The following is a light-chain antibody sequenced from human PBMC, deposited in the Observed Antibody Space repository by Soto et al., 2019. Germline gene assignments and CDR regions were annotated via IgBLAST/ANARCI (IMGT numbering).Light chain of an antibody. CDR2: DVS. CDR1: SSDVGAYNY. J-gene: IGLJ1*01. CDR3: CSYAGFYTPYV. V-gene: IGLV2-11*01. Sequence: QSALTQPRSVSGSPGQSVTISCSGTSSDVGAYNYVSWYQQHPGKAPKLMIYDVSKRPSGVPDRFSGSKSGNTASLTISGLQAEDEADYYCCSYAGFYTPYVFAPGTKVTVL.